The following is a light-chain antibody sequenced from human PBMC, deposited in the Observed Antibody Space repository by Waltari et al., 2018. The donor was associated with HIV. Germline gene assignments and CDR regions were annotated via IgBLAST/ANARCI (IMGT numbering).Light chain of an antibody. V-gene: IGKV3-15*01. CDR1: QSVSAN. CDR3: QQYSDWPRA. CDR2: DSS. Sequence: EIVVTQFPAALSVSPGERASLSCIVSQSVSANLAWYHQVAGQAPRLLISDSSNRATGVPDRFSGSGSGTHLTLSISSLQSEDSGVYYCQQYSDWPRAFGLGTKVEV. J-gene: IGKJ1*01.